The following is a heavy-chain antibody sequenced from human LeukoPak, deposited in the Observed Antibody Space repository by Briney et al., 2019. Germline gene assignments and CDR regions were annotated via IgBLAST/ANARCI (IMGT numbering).Heavy chain of an antibody. D-gene: IGHD6-19*01. CDR2: VYPGDSNT. J-gene: IGHJ4*02. CDR3: ARHPYSSGFFHY. V-gene: IGHV5-51*01. CDR1: GYSFTGYW. Sequence: GESLKISCKASGYSFTGYWIGWVRQMPGKGLEWMGSVYPGDSNTRYSPSFEGQVTMSADKSISTAYLQWSSLKASDTAIYYCARHPYSSGFFHYWGQGTLVTVSS.